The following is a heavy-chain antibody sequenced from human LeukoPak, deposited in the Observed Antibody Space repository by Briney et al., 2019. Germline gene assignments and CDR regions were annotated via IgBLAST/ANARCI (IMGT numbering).Heavy chain of an antibody. CDR2: TFYIGST. CDR3: ARGYLRKYFDT. V-gene: IGHV4-31*03. CDR1: GGSISSGGYF. Sequence: SETLSLTCSVPGGSISSGGYFWTWIRHHPGKGLEWIGYTFYIGSTYHNPSLQSRVTISVDTSKNQFSLKLNSVTAADTAVYYCARGYLRKYFDTWGQGTLSPSPQ. J-gene: IGHJ4*02. D-gene: IGHD4-17*01.